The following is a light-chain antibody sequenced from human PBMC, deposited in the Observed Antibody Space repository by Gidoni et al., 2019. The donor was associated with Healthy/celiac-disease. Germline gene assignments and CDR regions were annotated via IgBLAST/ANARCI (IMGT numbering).Light chain of an antibody. J-gene: IGKJ3*01. CDR2: GAS. V-gene: IGKV3-20*01. Sequence: VLTLSPGTLSLPPGERATLSCRASQSVSSSYLAWYQQKPGQAPRLLIYGASSRATGIPDRFSGSGSGTDFTLTISRLEPEDFAVYYCQKYGSSPLYTFXPXTKVDIK. CDR1: QSVSSSY. CDR3: QKYGSSPLYT.